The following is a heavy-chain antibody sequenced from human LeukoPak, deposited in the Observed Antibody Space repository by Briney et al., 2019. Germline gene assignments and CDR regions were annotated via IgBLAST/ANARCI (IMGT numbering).Heavy chain of an antibody. D-gene: IGHD6-19*01. CDR2: ISSSGSTI. J-gene: IGHJ2*01. V-gene: IGHV3-11*01. Sequence: GGSLRLSCAASGFTVSSNYMSWVRQAPGKGLEWVSYISSSGSTIYYADSVKGRFTISRDNAKNSLYLQMNSLRAEDTAVYYCARDFGWYSSGRWYFDLWGRGTLVTVSS. CDR3: ARDFGWYSSGRWYFDL. CDR1: GFTVSSNY.